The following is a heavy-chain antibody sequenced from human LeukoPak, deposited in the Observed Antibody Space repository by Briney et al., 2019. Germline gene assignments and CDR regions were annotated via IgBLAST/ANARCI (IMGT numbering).Heavy chain of an antibody. CDR2: MNPNSGNT. CDR3: ARVACSGGSCYSYNWFDP. CDR1: GYTFTSYD. Sequence: ASVKVSCKASGYTFTSYDINWVRRATGQGLEWMGWMNPNSGNTGYAQKFQGRVTMTRNTSISTAYMELSSLRSEDTAVYYCARVACSGGSCYSYNWFDPWGQGTLVTVSS. D-gene: IGHD2-15*01. J-gene: IGHJ5*02. V-gene: IGHV1-8*01.